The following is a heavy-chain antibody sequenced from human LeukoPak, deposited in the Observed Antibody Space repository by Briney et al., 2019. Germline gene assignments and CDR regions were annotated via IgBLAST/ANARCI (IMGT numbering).Heavy chain of an antibody. J-gene: IGHJ3*02. CDR3: ARENTMIRGAPRGFDI. D-gene: IGHD3-10*01. Sequence: GGSLRLSCAASGFTVSNNYMSWVRQAPGKGLEWVSLIYTGGSTDYADSVKGRFTISRDNSKNTLYLQMNSLRAEDTAVYYCARENTMIRGAPRGFDIWGQGTMVTVSS. V-gene: IGHV3-66*01. CDR1: GFTVSNNY. CDR2: IYTGGST.